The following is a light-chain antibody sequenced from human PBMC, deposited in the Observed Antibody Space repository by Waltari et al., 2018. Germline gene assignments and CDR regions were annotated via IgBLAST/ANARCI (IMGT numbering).Light chain of an antibody. V-gene: IGKV1-9*01. CDR2: KAS. J-gene: IGKJ4*01. CDR3: HQHNSNPVT. Sequence: DIQMTQSPSSLSASVGDRVTITCRASQGISSYLAWYQQKSGKAPKLLIYKASTLQSGVPSRFSGSGSGTDFTLTISSLQPEDFATYYCHQHNSNPVTFGGGTKVEIK. CDR1: QGISSY.